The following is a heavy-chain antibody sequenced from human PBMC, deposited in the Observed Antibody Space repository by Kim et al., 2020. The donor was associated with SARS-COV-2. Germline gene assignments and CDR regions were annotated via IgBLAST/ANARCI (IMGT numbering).Heavy chain of an antibody. D-gene: IGHD3-3*01. CDR3: ARHVVGIFGVVTYMDV. Sequence: SLKSRVTISVDTSKNQFSPKLMSVTAADTAVYYCARHVVGIFGVVTYMDVWGKGTTVTVSS. V-gene: IGHV4-61*07. J-gene: IGHJ6*03.